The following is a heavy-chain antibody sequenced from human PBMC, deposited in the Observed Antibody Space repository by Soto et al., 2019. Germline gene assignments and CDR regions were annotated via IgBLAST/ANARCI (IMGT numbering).Heavy chain of an antibody. CDR2: ISYDGSNK. CDR3: ARDRVPAAMDYYYGMDV. V-gene: IGHV3-30-3*01. Sequence: QVQLVESGGGVVQPGRSLRLSCAASGFTFSSYAMHWVRQAPGKGLEWVAVISYDGSNKYYAVSVKGRFTISRDNSKNXLYLQMNSLRAEDTAVYYCARDRVPAAMDYYYGMDVWGQGTTVTVSS. CDR1: GFTFSSYA. D-gene: IGHD2-2*01. J-gene: IGHJ6*02.